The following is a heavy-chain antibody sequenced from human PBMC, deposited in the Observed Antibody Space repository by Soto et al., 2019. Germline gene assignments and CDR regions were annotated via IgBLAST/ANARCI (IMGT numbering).Heavy chain of an antibody. CDR1: GGSISSGGYY. CDR2: IYYSGST. Sequence: SETLSLTCTVSGGSISSGGYYWSWIRQHPGKDLEWIGYIYYSGSTYYNPSLKSRVTISVDTSKNQFSLKLSSVTAADTAVYYCASNYGSGSYLYYYYGMDVWGQGTTVTVSS. V-gene: IGHV4-31*03. CDR3: ASNYGSGSYLYYYYGMDV. J-gene: IGHJ6*02. D-gene: IGHD3-10*01.